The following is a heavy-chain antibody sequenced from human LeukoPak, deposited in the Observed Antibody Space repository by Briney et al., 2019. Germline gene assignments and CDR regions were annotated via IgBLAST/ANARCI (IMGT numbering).Heavy chain of an antibody. J-gene: IGHJ4*01. V-gene: IGHV4-38-2*01. CDR1: GYSLGKNYY. Sequence: SETLSLTCAVSGYSLGKNYYWGWIRQPPGKGLEWIGRIYGTGSTSYNPSLMNRVTMSVDTSKNHFSLKLTSVTAADTAVYYCARYDSRGSASTRFDYCGHGILVTISS. D-gene: IGHD3-16*01. CDR3: ARYDSRGSASTRFDY. CDR2: IYGTGST.